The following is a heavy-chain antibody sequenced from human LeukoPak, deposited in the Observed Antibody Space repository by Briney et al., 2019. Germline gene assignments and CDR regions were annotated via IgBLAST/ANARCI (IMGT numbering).Heavy chain of an antibody. J-gene: IGHJ4*02. Sequence: PTGGSLRLSCAVSGFTFSNYVMRWVRQAPGKGLEWVSATTGSGGRTYYADSVKGRFTISRDNSKNTLYLQMNSLRADDTAVYYCARAHDPNGGPTSFWGQGTLVTVSS. CDR3: ARAHDPNGGPTSF. CDR1: GFTFSNYV. CDR2: TTGSGGRT. V-gene: IGHV3-23*01. D-gene: IGHD3-16*01.